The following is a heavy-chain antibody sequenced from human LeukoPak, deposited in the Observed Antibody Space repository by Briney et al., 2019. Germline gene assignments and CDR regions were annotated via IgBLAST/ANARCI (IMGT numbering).Heavy chain of an antibody. CDR1: GIAFEHYS. Sequence: PGGSLRLSCEASGIAFEHYSMHWVRQVPGKGLQCVSGISWNSENIVYADSVKGRFTISRDNAKNSLYLQMNSLRTEDMAFYYCAKDMGSMGGTALDHWGQGTLVTVSS. D-gene: IGHD1-26*01. CDR2: ISWNSENI. CDR3: AKDMGSMGGTALDH. V-gene: IGHV3-9*03. J-gene: IGHJ4*02.